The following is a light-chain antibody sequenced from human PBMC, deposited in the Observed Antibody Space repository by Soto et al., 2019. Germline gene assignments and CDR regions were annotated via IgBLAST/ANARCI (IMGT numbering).Light chain of an antibody. J-gene: IGLJ1*01. V-gene: IGLV2-14*03. CDR3: SSYTSSSTYV. CDR1: SSDVGGYNY. Sequence: QSALTQPASASGSPGQSITISCSGTSSDVGGYNYVFWYQHHPGKAPKLMIYDVSNRPSGVSNRFSGSKSGNTASLTISGLQAEDEADYYCSSYTSSSTYVFGTGTKVTVL. CDR2: DVS.